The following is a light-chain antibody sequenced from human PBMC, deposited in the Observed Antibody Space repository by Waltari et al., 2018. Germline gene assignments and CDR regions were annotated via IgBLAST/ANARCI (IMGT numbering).Light chain of an antibody. CDR1: QSVGSSY. Sequence: EIVLTQSPGTLSLSPGERATLSCRASQSVGSSYLAWYQQKPGQAPRLLIYRASSTATGIPDRFSGSGSGTDFTLTISRLEPEDFAVYYCQQYGSSPLTFGPGTKVDFK. V-gene: IGKV3-20*01. CDR2: RAS. J-gene: IGKJ3*01. CDR3: QQYGSSPLT.